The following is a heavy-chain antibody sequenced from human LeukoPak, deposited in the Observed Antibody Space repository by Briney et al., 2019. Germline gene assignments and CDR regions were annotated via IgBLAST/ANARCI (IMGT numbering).Heavy chain of an antibody. CDR2: ISYDGSNK. V-gene: IGHV3-30*03. Sequence: QPGGSLRLSCAASGFTFSSYGMHWVREAPGKGLEWVAVISYDGSNKYYADSVKGRFTISRDNSKNTLYLQMNSLRAEDTAVYYCARGEGITMVRGVIIWGQGTLVTVSS. CDR3: ARGEGITMVRGVII. J-gene: IGHJ4*02. CDR1: GFTFSSYG. D-gene: IGHD3-10*01.